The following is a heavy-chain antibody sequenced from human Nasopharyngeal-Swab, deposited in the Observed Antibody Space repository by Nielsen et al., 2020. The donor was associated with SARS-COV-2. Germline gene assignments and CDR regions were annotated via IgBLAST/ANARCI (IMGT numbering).Heavy chain of an antibody. CDR3: AREALKELLWFGESSSYYGMDV. Sequence: PGKGLEWIGYIYYSGSTYYNPSLKSRVTISVDTSKNQFPLKLSSVTAADTAVYYCAREALKELLWFGESSSYYGMDVWGQGTTVTVSS. D-gene: IGHD3-10*01. V-gene: IGHV4-31*02. J-gene: IGHJ6*02. CDR2: IYYSGST.